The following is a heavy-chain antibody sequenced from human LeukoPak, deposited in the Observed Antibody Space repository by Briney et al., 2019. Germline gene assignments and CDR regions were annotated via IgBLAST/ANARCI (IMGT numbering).Heavy chain of an antibody. J-gene: IGHJ4*02. Sequence: GGSLRLSCAASGFTFSSYAMSWVRQAPGKGLEWVSGISGSGGSTYYADSVKGRFTISRDNSKNTLYLQMNSLRVEDTAVYYCAKLSGEDGWYDHLNYWGQGILVTVSS. CDR1: GFTFSSYA. CDR3: AKLSGEDGWYDHLNY. CDR2: ISGSGGST. D-gene: IGHD6-19*01. V-gene: IGHV3-23*01.